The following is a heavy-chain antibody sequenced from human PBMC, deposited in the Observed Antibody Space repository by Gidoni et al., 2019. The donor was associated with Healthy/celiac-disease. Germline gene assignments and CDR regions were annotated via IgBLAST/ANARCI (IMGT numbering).Heavy chain of an antibody. J-gene: IGHJ4*02. V-gene: IGHV3-23*01. D-gene: IGHD3-22*01. CDR3: AKVVSSDY. Sequence: EVQLLESGGGLVQPVGSLRLSCAASGFTFSSYAMSWVRQAPGKGLGWVSAISGRGGSTYYADSVKGRFTISRDNSKNTLYLKMNSLRAEDTAVYYCAKVVSSDYWGQGTLVTVSS. CDR1: GFTFSSYA. CDR2: ISGRGGST.